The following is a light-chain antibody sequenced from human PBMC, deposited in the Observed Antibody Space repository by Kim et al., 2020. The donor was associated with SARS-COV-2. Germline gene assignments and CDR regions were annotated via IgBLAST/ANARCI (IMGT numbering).Light chain of an antibody. Sequence: ATVGDRVTITCRASQSISSYLNWYQHKPGTAPKLLIYAASSLQSGVPSRCSGSGSGTDFALTISRLRPEDFATYYCQQSYSTPRTFGGGTKVDIK. CDR3: QQSYSTPRT. CDR1: QSISSY. CDR2: AAS. J-gene: IGKJ4*01. V-gene: IGKV1-39*01.